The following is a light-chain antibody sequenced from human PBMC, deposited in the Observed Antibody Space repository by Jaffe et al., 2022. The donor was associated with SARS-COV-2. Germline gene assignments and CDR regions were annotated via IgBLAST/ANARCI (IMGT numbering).Light chain of an antibody. CDR2: GAS. CDR3: QHYDRSSGT. J-gene: IGKJ4*02. CDR1: QSVSSSV. Sequence: EIVLTQSPGTLSSSPGERATLSCRASQSVSSSVLAWYQQKPGQAPRLLIYGASNRATGIPDRFSGSGSGTDFTLTISRLEPEDFAVYYCQHYDRSSGTFGRGSKVEIK. V-gene: IGKV3-20*01.